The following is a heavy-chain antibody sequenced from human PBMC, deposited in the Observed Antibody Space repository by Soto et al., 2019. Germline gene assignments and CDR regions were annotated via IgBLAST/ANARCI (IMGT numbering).Heavy chain of an antibody. CDR1: GGSFSGYY. D-gene: IGHD3-9*01. CDR3: ARGRGVLRYFDWYPRDYYGMDV. J-gene: IGHJ6*02. V-gene: IGHV4-34*01. Sequence: SETLSLTCAVYGGSFSGYYWSWIRQPPGKGLEWIGEINHSGSTNYNPSLKSRVTISVDTSKNQFSLKLSSVTAADTAVYYCARGRGVLRYFDWYPRDYYGMDVWGQGTTVTVSS. CDR2: INHSGST.